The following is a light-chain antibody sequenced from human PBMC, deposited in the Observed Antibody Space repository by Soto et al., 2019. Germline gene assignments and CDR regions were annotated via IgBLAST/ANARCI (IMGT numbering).Light chain of an antibody. Sequence: EIVLTQSPGTLSLSPGERATLSCRASQSVSSSYLAWYQQKPGQAPRLLINGASSRTTGIPDWFSGSGSGKDFTLNISSVDLDDCAVYYCQWYGSASWTVGQGTNVEL. V-gene: IGKV3-20*01. CDR2: GAS. CDR1: QSVSSSY. CDR3: QWYGSASWT. J-gene: IGKJ1*01.